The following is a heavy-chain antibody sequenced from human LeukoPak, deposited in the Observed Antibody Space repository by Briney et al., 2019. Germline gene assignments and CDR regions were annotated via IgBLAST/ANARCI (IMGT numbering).Heavy chain of an antibody. CDR2: MYYGGST. CDR1: GGSISRYL. Sequence: SETLSVTCTDPGGSISRYLWSWIRQPPGKGLEWIGYMYYGGSTNYNPSLKSRVTISVDTSKNQFSLKLSSVTAADTAVYYCASLYSGSYDTGSFDYFNYWGQGTLVTVSS. CDR3: ASLYSGSYDTGSFDYFNY. V-gene: IGHV4-59*01. D-gene: IGHD1-26*01. J-gene: IGHJ4*02.